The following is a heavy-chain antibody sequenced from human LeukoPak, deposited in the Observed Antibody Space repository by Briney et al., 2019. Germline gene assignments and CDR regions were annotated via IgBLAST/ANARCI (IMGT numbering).Heavy chain of an antibody. J-gene: IGHJ3*02. CDR2: ISSSSSYI. CDR3: ARDLIRDSYSPRLAFDI. CDR1: GFTFSSYS. D-gene: IGHD2-21*01. V-gene: IGHV3-21*01. Sequence: GGSLRLSCAASGFTFSSYSMNWVRQAPGKGLEWVSSISSSSSYIYYADSVKGRFTISRDNAKNSLYLQMNSLRAEDTAVYYCARDLIRDSYSPRLAFDISGQGTMVTVSS.